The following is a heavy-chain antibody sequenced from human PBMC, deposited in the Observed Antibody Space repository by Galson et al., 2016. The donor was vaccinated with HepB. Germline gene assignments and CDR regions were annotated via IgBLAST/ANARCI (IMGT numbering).Heavy chain of an antibody. V-gene: IGHV3-33*06. Sequence: SLRLSCAASGFTFSSYGMHWVRQAPGKGLEGVAVIWYDGSNKYYADSVKGRFTISRDNSKNTLYLQMNSPRAEDTAVYYCAKAKLRYSSGWYYFDYWGQGTLVTVSS. CDR2: IWYDGSNK. D-gene: IGHD6-19*01. CDR1: GFTFSSYG. CDR3: AKAKLRYSSGWYYFDY. J-gene: IGHJ4*02.